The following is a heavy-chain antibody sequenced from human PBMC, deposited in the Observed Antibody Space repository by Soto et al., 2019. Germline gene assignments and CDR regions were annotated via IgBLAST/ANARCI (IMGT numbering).Heavy chain of an antibody. CDR2: ISAYNGNT. Sequence: GASVKVSCKASGYTFTSYGISWVRQAPGQGLEWMGWISAYNGNTNYAQKLQGRVTMTTDTSTSTAYLELRRLRSDDPAVYYCASEGDYEDSSGYYHNWCEPWRQGSRFAVCS. D-gene: IGHD3-22*01. CDR3: ASEGDYEDSSGYYHNWCEP. V-gene: IGHV1-18*04. CDR1: GYTFTSYG. J-gene: IGHJ5*01.